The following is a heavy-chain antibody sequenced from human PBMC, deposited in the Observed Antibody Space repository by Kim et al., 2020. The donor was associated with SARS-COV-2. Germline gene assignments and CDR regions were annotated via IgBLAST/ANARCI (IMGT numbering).Heavy chain of an antibody. D-gene: IGHD5-12*01. V-gene: IGHV3-66*02. CDR2: IYSGGST. J-gene: IGHJ6*02. Sequence: GGSLRLSCAASGFTVSSNYMSWVRQAPGKGLEWVSVIYSGGSTYYADSVKGRFTISRDNSKNTLYLQMNSLRAEDTAVYYCARDREVATILDYYYYGMDVWGQGTTVTVSS. CDR1: GFTVSSNY. CDR3: ARDREVATILDYYYYGMDV.